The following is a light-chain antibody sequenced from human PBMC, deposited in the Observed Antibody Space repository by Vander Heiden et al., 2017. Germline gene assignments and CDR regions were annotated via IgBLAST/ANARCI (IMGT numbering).Light chain of an antibody. V-gene: IGKV1-5*03. J-gene: IGKJ1*01. CDR3: QQYNSYPQT. CDR1: RSISSW. CDR2: KAS. Sequence: DTQMTQSPPTLSASVGDRVTITSRATRSISSWMTWYQQKPEKAPKLLIYKASSLESGVPSRFSGSGSRTEFTLTISSLQPDNFATYCCQQYNSYPQTFGQGTKVEIK.